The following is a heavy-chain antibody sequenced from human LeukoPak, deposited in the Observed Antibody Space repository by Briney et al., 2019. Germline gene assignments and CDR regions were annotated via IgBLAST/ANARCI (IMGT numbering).Heavy chain of an antibody. CDR2: INHSGST. CDR1: GGSFSGYY. V-gene: IGHV4-34*01. J-gene: IGHJ4*02. CDR3: ARGRLRMNDY. Sequence: SETLSLTCAVYGGSFSGYYWSWIRQPPGKGLEWIGEINHSGSTNYNPSLKSRVTISVDTSKNQFSLRLSSVTAADTAVYYCARGRLRMNDYWGQGTLVTVSS. D-gene: IGHD4-17*01.